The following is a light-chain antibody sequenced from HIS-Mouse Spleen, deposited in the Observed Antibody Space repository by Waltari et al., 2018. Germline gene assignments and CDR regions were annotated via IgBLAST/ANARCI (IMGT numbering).Light chain of an antibody. J-gene: IGLJ3*02. CDR2: EGS. CDR3: CSYAGSSTYWV. V-gene: IGLV2-23*01. Sequence: QSALTQPASVSGSPGQSITISCTGTSSDVGSYNLVSWYQQQPGKDPKLMIYEGSKRPSGVSNRFSGSKSGHTASLTISGLQAEDEADYYCCSYAGSSTYWVFGGGTKLTVL. CDR1: SSDVGSYNL.